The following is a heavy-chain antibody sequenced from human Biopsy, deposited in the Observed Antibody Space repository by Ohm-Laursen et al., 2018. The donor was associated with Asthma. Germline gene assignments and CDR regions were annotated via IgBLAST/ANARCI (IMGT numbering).Heavy chain of an antibody. J-gene: IGHJ6*02. Sequence: GASVKVSCKASGDSLGSFINYAISWVRQAPRQGLEWMGGLIPVLGTADYAPMFEGRVTITADESTSTAYLELTSLRFEDTAVYYCARGYSGTDRIVCYYSGMEVWGQGTTVTVSS. V-gene: IGHV1-69*13. CDR1: GDSLGSFINYA. CDR2: LIPVLGTA. CDR3: ARGYSGTDRIVCYYSGMEV. D-gene: IGHD5-12*01.